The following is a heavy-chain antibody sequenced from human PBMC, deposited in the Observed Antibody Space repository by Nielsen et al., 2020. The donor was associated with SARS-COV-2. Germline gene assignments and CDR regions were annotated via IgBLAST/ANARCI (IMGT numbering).Heavy chain of an antibody. CDR3: ARAREGLSYFDY. V-gene: IGHV1-3*01. J-gene: IGHJ4*02. Sequence: ASVKVSCKASGYTFTGYYMHWVRQAPGQRFEWMGWINAGNGNTKYSQKFQGRVTITRDTSASTAYMELSSLRSEDTAVYYSARAREGLSYFDYWGQGTLVTVSS. D-gene: IGHD3-10*01. CDR2: INAGNGNT. CDR1: GYTFTGYY.